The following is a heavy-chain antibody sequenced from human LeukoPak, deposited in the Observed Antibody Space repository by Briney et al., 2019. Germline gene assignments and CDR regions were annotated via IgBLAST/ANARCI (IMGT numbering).Heavy chain of an antibody. D-gene: IGHD3-10*01. CDR1: EFSVGSNY. CDR2: IYSGGST. Sequence: GGSLRLSCAASEFSVGSNYMTWVRQAPGKGLEWVSLIYSGGSTYYADSVKGRFTISRDNSKNTLYLQMNSLRAEDTAVYYCAKDCPFGSGGLDYWGQGTLVTVSS. V-gene: IGHV3-66*01. J-gene: IGHJ4*02. CDR3: AKDCPFGSGGLDY.